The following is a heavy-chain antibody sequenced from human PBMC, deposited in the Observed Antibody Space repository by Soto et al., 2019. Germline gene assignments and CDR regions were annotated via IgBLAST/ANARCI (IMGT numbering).Heavy chain of an antibody. D-gene: IGHD4-4*01. CDR3: AGDPHSHYNDRHASSYP. J-gene: IGHJ5*02. Sequence: QVQLVQSGAEVKKPGSSVKVSCKASGGTFSTYTITWVRQVPGQGLEWMGRIIPIIGIINYAQKFQGRVTISSTKSXRXYYMDHTGLRSDDTAEYYCAGDPHSHYNDRHASSYPWGQGTLVTVSS. CDR2: IIPIIGII. CDR1: GGTFSTYT. V-gene: IGHV1-69*08.